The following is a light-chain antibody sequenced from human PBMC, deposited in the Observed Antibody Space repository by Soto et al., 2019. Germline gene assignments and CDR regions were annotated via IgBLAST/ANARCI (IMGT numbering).Light chain of an antibody. Sequence: QSVLTHPPSASGTPGQRGTISCSGSSSNIGSNTVNWYQQLPGTAPKLLIYSNNQRPSGVPDRFSGSKSGTSASLAISGLQSEDEADYYCAAWDDSLNGGVFGTGTKVTVL. V-gene: IGLV1-44*01. J-gene: IGLJ1*01. CDR2: SNN. CDR1: SSNIGSNT. CDR3: AAWDDSLNGGV.